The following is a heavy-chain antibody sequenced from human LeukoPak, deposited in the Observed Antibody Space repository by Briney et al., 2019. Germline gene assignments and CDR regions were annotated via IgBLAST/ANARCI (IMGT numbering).Heavy chain of an antibody. V-gene: IGHV3-30*04. J-gene: IGHJ4*02. CDR2: ISYDGLKK. Sequence: PGRSLRLSCAASGFTFSNYAMHWVRQAPGKGLEWVAIISYDGLKKDYVDSVKGRFTISRDNSKNTLYLQMNSLRAEDTAVYYCAKGSTGKLDYWGQGTLVTVSS. CDR1: GFTFSNYA. CDR3: AKGSTGKLDY.